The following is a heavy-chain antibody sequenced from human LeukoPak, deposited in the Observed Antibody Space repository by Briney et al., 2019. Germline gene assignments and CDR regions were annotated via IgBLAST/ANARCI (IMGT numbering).Heavy chain of an antibody. V-gene: IGHV4-30-4*07. CDR3: ARVSDISVAAYFDY. CDR1: GGSISSGGYS. D-gene: IGHD6-19*01. Sequence: PSETLSLTCAVSGGSISSGGYSWSWIRQPPGKGLEWIGYIYYSGSTYYNPSLKSRVAISPDTSKNQFSLKLISVTAADTALYYCARVSDISVAAYFDYWGQGTLVTVSS. CDR2: IYYSGST. J-gene: IGHJ4*02.